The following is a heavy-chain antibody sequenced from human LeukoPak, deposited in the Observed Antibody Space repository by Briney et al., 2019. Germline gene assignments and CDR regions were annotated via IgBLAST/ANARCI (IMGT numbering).Heavy chain of an antibody. V-gene: IGHV3-66*01. CDR2: IYSGGST. CDR3: ARGGERLAATRY. Sequence: GGSLRLSCAASGFTVTSNYMSWVRQAPGKGLEWVSVIYSGGSTYYADSVKGRFTISTDNSKNTLYLQMNSLRAEDTAVYYCARGGERLAATRYWGQGTLVTVSS. J-gene: IGHJ4*02. D-gene: IGHD6-13*01. CDR1: GFTVTSNY.